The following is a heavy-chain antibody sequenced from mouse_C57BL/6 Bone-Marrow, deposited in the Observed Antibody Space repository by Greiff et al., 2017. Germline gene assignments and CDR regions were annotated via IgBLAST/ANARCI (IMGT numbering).Heavy chain of an antibody. Sequence: QVQLQQPGAELVMPGASVKLSCKASGYTFTSYWMHWVKQRPGQGLEWIGEIDPSDSYPNYNQKFKGKSTLTVDKSSSTAYMQLSSLTSEDSAVYYCAREFYYAMDYWGQGTSVTVSS. CDR3: AREFYYAMDY. J-gene: IGHJ4*01. CDR2: IDPSDSYP. V-gene: IGHV1-69*01. CDR1: GYTFTSYW.